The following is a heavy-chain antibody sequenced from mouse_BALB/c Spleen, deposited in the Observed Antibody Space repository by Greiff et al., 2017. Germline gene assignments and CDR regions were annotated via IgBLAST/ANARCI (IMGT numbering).Heavy chain of an antibody. CDR3: ASPDRGNYLLY. V-gene: IGHV5-6*01. J-gene: IGHJ2*01. CDR2: ISSGGSYT. D-gene: IGHD1-1*02. CDR1: GFTFSSYG. Sequence: EVKLVESGGDLVKPGGSLKLSCAASGFTFSSYGMSWVRQTPDKRLEWVATISSGGSYTYYPDSVKGRFTISRDNAKNTLYLQMSSLKSEDTAMYYCASPDRGNYLLYWGQGTTLTVSS.